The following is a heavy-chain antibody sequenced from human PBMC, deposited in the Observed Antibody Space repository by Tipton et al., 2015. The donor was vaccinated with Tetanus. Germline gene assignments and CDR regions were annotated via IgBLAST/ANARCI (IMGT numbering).Heavy chain of an antibody. Sequence: SLRLSCAASGFTFSSYGMHWVRQAPGKGLEWVPVISYDGSNQYYAESVKGRFTISRDNSMHTVYLRMSSLRVEDTAVYYCAGSSGRPFDYWGQGTLVTVSS. CDR1: GFTFSSYG. J-gene: IGHJ4*02. D-gene: IGHD1-14*01. CDR2: ISYDGSNQ. V-gene: IGHV3-30*03. CDR3: AGSSGRPFDY.